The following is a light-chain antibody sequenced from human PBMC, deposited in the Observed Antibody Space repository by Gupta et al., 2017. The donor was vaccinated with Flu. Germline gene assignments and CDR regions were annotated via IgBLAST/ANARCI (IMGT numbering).Light chain of an antibody. CDR2: GAS. J-gene: IGKJ3*01. CDR3: QQYGSSPRGGFT. V-gene: IGKV3-20*01. CDR1: QSVSSNY. Sequence: TLSCRASQSVSSNYLAWYQQKPGQAPRLLIYGASFRAIGIPDRFSGSGSGTAFTLTISRLEPEDFALYYCQQYGSSPRGGFTFGPGTKVDIE.